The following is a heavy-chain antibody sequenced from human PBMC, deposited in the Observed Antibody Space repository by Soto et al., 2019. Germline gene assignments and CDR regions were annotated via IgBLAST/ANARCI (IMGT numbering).Heavy chain of an antibody. V-gene: IGHV3-13*01. Sequence: LRLSCAASGFTFSSYDMHWVRQATGKGLEWVSAIGTAGDTYYPGSVKGRFTISRENAKNSLYLQMNSLRAGDTAVYYCARGGNRPNAFDIWGQGTMVTVSS. J-gene: IGHJ3*02. D-gene: IGHD4-4*01. CDR1: GFTFSSYD. CDR2: IGTAGDT. CDR3: ARGGNRPNAFDI.